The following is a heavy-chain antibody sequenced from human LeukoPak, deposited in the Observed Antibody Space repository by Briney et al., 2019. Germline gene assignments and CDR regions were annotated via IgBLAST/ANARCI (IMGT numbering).Heavy chain of an antibody. CDR3: ARARYGSGTLVS. D-gene: IGHD3-10*01. V-gene: IGHV4-34*01. CDR1: GESFSGHY. CDR2: ISHRGIT. J-gene: IGHJ4*02. Sequence: SETLSLTCAVYGESFSGHYWTWISQPPERGLDWIGEISHRGITTSNPSLNNRVSISVETSKNQFSLQLTSVTAADTAVYYCARARYGSGTLVSWGEGTLVTVSS.